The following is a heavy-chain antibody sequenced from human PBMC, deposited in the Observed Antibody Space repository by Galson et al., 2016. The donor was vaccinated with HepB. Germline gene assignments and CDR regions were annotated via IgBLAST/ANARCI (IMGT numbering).Heavy chain of an antibody. Sequence: CAISGDSVSSGSAVWNWIRQSPSRGLKWLGRTYYNFKWNNDYAASVRSRITIKPDTSKNQFSLQMNSLRAEDTAVFYCASHSDYALDNWFDPWGQGTLVTVSS. V-gene: IGHV6-1*01. CDR1: GDSVSSGSAV. D-gene: IGHD5-12*01. CDR3: ASHSDYALDNWFDP. CDR2: TYYNFKWNN. J-gene: IGHJ5*02.